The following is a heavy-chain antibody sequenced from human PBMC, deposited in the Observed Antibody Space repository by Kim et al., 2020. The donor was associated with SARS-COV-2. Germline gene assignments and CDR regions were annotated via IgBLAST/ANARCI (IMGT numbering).Heavy chain of an antibody. CDR1: GFTFRNYA. J-gene: IGHJ6*02. CDR2: ISYDGTNK. CDR3: VTDLAQWLASRYFYGMDV. Sequence: GGSLRLSCAASGFTFRNYALHWVRQAPGKGPEWVSVISYDGTNKYYADSVKGRFTISRDNSKDTLYLHINSLRIDDTALYYCVTDLAQWLASRYFYGMDVWGQGPPVTVSS. D-gene: IGHD6-19*01. V-gene: IGHV3-30-3*01.